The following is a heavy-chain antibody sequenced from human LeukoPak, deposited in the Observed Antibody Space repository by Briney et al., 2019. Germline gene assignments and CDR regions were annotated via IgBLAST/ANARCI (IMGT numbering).Heavy chain of an antibody. Sequence: GGFLRLSCAASGFTLSSYSMNWVRQAPGKGLEWVSAISGSGDSTYYADSVKGRFTISRDNSKNTLYLQMNSLRAEDTAVYYCAKVDGYCSGGSCYPVDYWGQGTLVTVSS. CDR3: AKVDGYCSGGSCYPVDY. V-gene: IGHV3-23*01. D-gene: IGHD2-15*01. J-gene: IGHJ4*02. CDR2: ISGSGDST. CDR1: GFTLSSYS.